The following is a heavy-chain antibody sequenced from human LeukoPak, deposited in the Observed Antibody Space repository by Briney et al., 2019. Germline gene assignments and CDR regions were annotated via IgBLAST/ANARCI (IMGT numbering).Heavy chain of an antibody. CDR3: ARDIGLRKAAPPGWFDP. V-gene: IGHV3-23*01. Sequence: GGSLRLSCAASGFTFSNFAIRWVRQVPGKGLEWVSSIDGSGDITHYPDSVRGRFTVSRDNSKNTLYLQMNSLRADDTAVYYCARDIGLRKAAPPGWFDPWGQGALVTVSS. D-gene: IGHD6-6*01. J-gene: IGHJ5*02. CDR1: GFTFSNFA. CDR2: IDGSGDIT.